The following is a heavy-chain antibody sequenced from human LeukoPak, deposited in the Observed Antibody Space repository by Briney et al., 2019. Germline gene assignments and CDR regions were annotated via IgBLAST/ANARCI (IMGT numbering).Heavy chain of an antibody. V-gene: IGHV1-2*02. CDR3: ARGGPTPTNVVVTASEYFQH. Sequence: GASVKVSCKASGYIFTGYYMHWVRQAPGQGLEWMGWINPNSGGANYAQKFQGRVTMTRDTSISTAYMELSRLRSDDTAVYFCARGGPTPTNVVVTASEYFQHWGQGTLLTVSS. CDR2: INPNSGGA. CDR1: GYIFTGYY. D-gene: IGHD2-21*02. J-gene: IGHJ1*01.